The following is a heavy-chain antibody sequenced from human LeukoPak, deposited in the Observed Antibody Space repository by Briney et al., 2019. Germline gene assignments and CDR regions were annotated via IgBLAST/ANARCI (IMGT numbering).Heavy chain of an antibody. CDR1: GGSISSGDYY. J-gene: IGHJ4*02. V-gene: IGHV4-30-4*08. Sequence: SRTLSLTCTVSGGSISSGDYYWSWIRQPPGKGLEWIGYIYYSGSTYYNPSLKSRVTISVDTSKNQFSLKLSSVTAADTAVYYCARVDFWSDYFFDFWGQGTLVTVSS. D-gene: IGHD3-3*01. CDR3: ARVDFWSDYFFDF. CDR2: IYYSGST.